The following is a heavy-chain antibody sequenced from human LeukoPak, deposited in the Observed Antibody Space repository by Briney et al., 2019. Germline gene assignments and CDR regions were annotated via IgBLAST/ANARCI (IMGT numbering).Heavy chain of an antibody. D-gene: IGHD4-17*01. V-gene: IGHV3-23*01. CDR2: FSGNVGST. J-gene: IGHJ3*02. CDR3: AKHYRNYGDYVAFDI. Sequence: PGGSLRLSCAASGFSFSTYGMSWVRQAPGKGLEWVSGFSGNVGSTYYADSVKGRFTISRDNSKNTLYVQMNSLRAEDTAVYYCAKHYRNYGDYVAFDIWGQGTTVTVSS. CDR1: GFSFSTYG.